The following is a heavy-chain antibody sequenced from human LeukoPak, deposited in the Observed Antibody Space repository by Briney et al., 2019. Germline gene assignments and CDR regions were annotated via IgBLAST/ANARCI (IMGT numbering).Heavy chain of an antibody. CDR3: AKDIDYYGSGSYRFDY. CDR1: GFTFDDYA. J-gene: IGHJ4*02. CDR2: ISWNSGSI. D-gene: IGHD3-10*01. Sequence: QTGRSLRLSCAASGFTFDDYAMHWVRQAPGKGLEWVSGISWNSGSIGYADSVKGRFTISRDNAKNSLYLQMNSLRAEDTALYYCAKDIDYYGSGSYRFDYWGQGTLVTVSS. V-gene: IGHV3-9*01.